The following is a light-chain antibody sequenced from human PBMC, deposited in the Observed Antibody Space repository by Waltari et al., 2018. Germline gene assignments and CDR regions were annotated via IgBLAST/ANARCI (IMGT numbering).Light chain of an antibody. Sequence: QSVLTQPPSVSGAPGQTVTISCPGGTAHIGSGYDAHWYQCLPGIAPKLLIYDDNNRPSGVPDRFSGSKSGTSASLAITGLQAEDEADYYCQSYDSGLSARVFGGGTKLTVL. CDR3: QSYDSGLSARV. V-gene: IGLV1-40*01. CDR1: TAHIGSGYD. CDR2: DDN. J-gene: IGLJ3*02.